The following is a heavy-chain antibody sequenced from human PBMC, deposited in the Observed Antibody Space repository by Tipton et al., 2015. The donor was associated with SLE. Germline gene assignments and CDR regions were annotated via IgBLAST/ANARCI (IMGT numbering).Heavy chain of an antibody. CDR2: IYPGDSDT. CDR1: GYDFTRYW. D-gene: IGHD2-15*01. Sequence: QLVQSGAEVKKPGESLKISCKASGYDFTRYWIGWVRQIPGKGLEWMGIIYPGDSDTIYSPSFQGQVTISADKSITTAYLQWSNLKASDTAMYYCARRWDIVVDKRYYSSGMDVWGQGTTVTVSS. CDR3: ARRWDIVVDKRYYSSGMDV. J-gene: IGHJ6*02. V-gene: IGHV5-51*03.